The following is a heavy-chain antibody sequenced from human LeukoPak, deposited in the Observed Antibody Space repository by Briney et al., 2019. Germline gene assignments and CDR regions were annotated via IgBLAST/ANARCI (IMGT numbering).Heavy chain of an antibody. CDR1: GFTFSDYY. CDR3: AKESLDGYSSGWFDY. CDR2: ISSSGSTI. D-gene: IGHD6-19*01. Sequence: GGSLRLSCAASGFTFSDYYMSWIRQAPGKGLEWVSYISSSGSTIYYADSVKGRFTISRDNSKNTLYLQMNSLRPEDTAVYYCAKESLDGYSSGWFDYWGQGTLVTVSS. J-gene: IGHJ4*02. V-gene: IGHV3-11*04.